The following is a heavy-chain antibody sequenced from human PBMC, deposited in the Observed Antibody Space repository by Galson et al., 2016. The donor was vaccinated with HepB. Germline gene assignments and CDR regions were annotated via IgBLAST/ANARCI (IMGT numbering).Heavy chain of an antibody. J-gene: IGHJ4*02. V-gene: IGHV3-7*01. Sequence: SLRLSCAASAFTFSTYWMSWVRQAPGKGLEWVANINQDGSKKSYVDSVKGRFTISRDNAKNSLYLHMNSLRAEDTAFYYCVRDLDYWGQGTLVTVSS. CDR2: INQDGSKK. CDR3: VRDLDY. CDR1: AFTFSTYW.